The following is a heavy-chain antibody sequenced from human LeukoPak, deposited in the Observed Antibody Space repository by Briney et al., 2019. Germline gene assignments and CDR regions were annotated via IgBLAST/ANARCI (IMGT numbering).Heavy chain of an antibody. V-gene: IGHV3-15*01. CDR1: GFTFSSYA. CDR3: MLGSGSYDSSDFDY. CDR2: IKSKTNGGTT. D-gene: IGHD3-22*01. Sequence: TGGSLRLSCAASGFTFSSYAMSWVRQAPGKGLEWVGRIKSKTNGGTTEYAAPVKGRFTILRDDSKNTLYLQMNSLKTEDTAVYYCMLGSGSYDSSDFDYWGQGTLVTVSS. J-gene: IGHJ4*02.